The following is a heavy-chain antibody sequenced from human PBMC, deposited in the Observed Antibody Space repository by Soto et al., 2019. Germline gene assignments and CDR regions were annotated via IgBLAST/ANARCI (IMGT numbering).Heavy chain of an antibody. CDR3: ARGPSYGASLNFDY. CDR2: IGTAGDT. Sequence: EVQLVESGGGLVQTGGSLRLSCAASGLTCSSYDMHWVRQATGKCLEWVSAIGTAGDTYYPGSVKGRFTISRENAKNSLYLQMNSLRAEDTAVYYCARGPSYGASLNFDYWGQGTLVTVSS. J-gene: IGHJ4*02. D-gene: IGHD4-17*01. CDR1: GLTCSSYD. V-gene: IGHV3-13*01.